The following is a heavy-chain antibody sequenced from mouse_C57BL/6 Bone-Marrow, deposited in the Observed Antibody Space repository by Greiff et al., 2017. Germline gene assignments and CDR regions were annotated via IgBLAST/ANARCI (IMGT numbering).Heavy chain of an antibody. CDR3: TRHNYYGSSSFAY. D-gene: IGHD1-1*01. V-gene: IGHV6-6*01. Sequence: EVKVVESGGGLVKPGGSLKLSCAASGFTFSDAWMDWVRQSPEKGLEWVAEIRNKANNHATYYAESVKGRFTISRDDSKSSVYLQMNSLRAEDTGIYDCTRHNYYGSSSFAYWGQGTLVTVSA. CDR1: GFTFSDAW. J-gene: IGHJ3*01. CDR2: IRNKANNHAT.